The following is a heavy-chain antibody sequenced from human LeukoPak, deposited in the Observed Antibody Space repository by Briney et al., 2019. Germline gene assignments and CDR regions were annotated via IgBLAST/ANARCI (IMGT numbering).Heavy chain of an antibody. Sequence: ASVKVSCKASGYTFTGYYMHWVRQAPGQGLEWMGWINPNSGGTNYAQKFQGRVTMTRDTSISTAYMELSRLRSDDTAVYYCARSDSSGWSNYYYYMDVWSKGTTVTVSS. V-gene: IGHV1-2*02. J-gene: IGHJ6*03. D-gene: IGHD6-19*01. CDR3: ARSDSSGWSNYYYYMDV. CDR1: GYTFTGYY. CDR2: INPNSGGT.